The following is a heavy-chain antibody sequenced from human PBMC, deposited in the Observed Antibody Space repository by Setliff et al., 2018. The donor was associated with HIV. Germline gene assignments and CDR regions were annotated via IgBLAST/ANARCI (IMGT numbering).Heavy chain of an antibody. CDR3: ARGIENFGSGYIR. CDR1: GGSINSGSYY. Sequence: KPSETLSLTCTVSGGSINSGSYYWSWIRQPAGKGLEWIGHIYASRSTNYNPSLKSRVTVSVDTSKNLFSLKMNSVTPADTAVYYCARGIENFGSGYIRWGQGTLVTVSS. V-gene: IGHV4-61*10. J-gene: IGHJ4*02. CDR2: IYASRST. D-gene: IGHD3-3*01.